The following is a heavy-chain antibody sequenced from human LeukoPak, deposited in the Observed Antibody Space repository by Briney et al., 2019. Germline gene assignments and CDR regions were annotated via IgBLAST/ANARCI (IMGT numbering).Heavy chain of an antibody. J-gene: IGHJ3*02. CDR1: GFTFSSYE. D-gene: IGHD3-22*01. V-gene: IGHV3-48*03. CDR3: AKDYYDSSGAFDI. Sequence: GGSLRLSCAASGFTFSSYEMNWVRQAPGKGLEWVSYISSSGSTIYYADSVKGRFTISRDNSKNTLYLQMNSLRAEDTAVYYCAKDYYDSSGAFDIWGQGTMVTVSS. CDR2: ISSSGSTI.